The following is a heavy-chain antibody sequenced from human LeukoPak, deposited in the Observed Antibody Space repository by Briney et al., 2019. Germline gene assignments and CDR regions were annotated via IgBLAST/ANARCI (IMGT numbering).Heavy chain of an antibody. CDR3: ARSVSVVPAASLPYQIKVYYYGMDV. J-gene: IGHJ6*02. D-gene: IGHD2-2*01. Sequence: SSETLSLTCTVSGASISSYYWSWIRQHPGKGLEWIGYIYYSGSTYYNPSLKSRVTISVDTSKNQLSLKLSSVTAADTAVYYCARSVSVVPAASLPYQIKVYYYGMDVWGQGTTVTVSS. V-gene: IGHV4-59*06. CDR1: GASISSYY. CDR2: IYYSGST.